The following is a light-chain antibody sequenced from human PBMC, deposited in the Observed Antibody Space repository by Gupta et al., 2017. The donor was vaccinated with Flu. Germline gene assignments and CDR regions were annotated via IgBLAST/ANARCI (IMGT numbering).Light chain of an antibody. CDR2: GAS. CDR1: QDVNRY. V-gene: IGKV1-9*01. CDR3: QQADNYPST. J-gene: IGKJ1*01. Sequence: DVQLTPSPSFLSASVGDRASITCRASQDVNRYLAWYQQKPGRAPKLLIYGASTLQSGVPSRFSGSGSGTEFTLTISSLQPDDFGTYYCQQADNYPSTFGQGTIVEIK.